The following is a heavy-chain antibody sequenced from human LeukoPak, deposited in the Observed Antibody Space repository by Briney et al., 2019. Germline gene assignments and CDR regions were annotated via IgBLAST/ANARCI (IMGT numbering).Heavy chain of an antibody. Sequence: ASVKVSCKASGGTFSSYAISWVRQAPGQGLEWMGRIIPILGIANYAQKFQGRVTITADKSTSTAYMELSSLRSEDTAVYYCARDPGGDGYNYEYYFDYWGQGTLVTVSS. V-gene: IGHV1-69*04. D-gene: IGHD5-24*01. CDR3: ARDPGGDGYNYEYYFDY. CDR1: GGTFSSYA. CDR2: IIPILGIA. J-gene: IGHJ4*02.